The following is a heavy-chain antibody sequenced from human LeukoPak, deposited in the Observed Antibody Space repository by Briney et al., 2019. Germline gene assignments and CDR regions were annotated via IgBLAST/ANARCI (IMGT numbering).Heavy chain of an antibody. Sequence: GGSLRLSCAASGFTFSSYSMNWVRQAPGKGLEWVSGISGSGGNTYYADSVTGRFTISRDNSKNTLHLQMNSLRAEDTAVYYCAKAQKYTSDLDYWGQGIVVTVSS. CDR1: GFTFSSYS. CDR3: AKAQKYTSDLDY. CDR2: ISGSGGNT. D-gene: IGHD6-19*01. J-gene: IGHJ4*02. V-gene: IGHV3-23*01.